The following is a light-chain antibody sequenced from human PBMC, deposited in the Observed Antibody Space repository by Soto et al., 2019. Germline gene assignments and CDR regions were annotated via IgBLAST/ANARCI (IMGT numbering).Light chain of an antibody. CDR3: HHYGSSPFT. CDR2: GAS. CDR1: QSVSSSH. V-gene: IGKV3-20*01. Sequence: EIVLTQSPGTLSLSPGERASLACRASQSVSSSHLAWYQQKPGQAPRLLIYGASSRATGIPDRFSGSGSGTDFTLTISRLEPEDFAVYYCHHYGSSPFTFGPGTKLDIK. J-gene: IGKJ3*01.